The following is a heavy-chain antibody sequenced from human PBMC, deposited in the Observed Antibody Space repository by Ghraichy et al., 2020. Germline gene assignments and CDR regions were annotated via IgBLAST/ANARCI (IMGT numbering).Heavy chain of an antibody. V-gene: IGHV1-2*02. J-gene: IGHJ5*02. Sequence: ASVKVSCKASGYTFTGYYMHWVRQAPGQGLEWMGWINPNSGGTNYAQKFQGRVTMTRDTSISTAYMELSRLRSDDTAGYYCARGFVVPYPPEGADPWGQGTLVTVSS. CDR1: GYTFTGYY. D-gene: IGHD2-21*01. CDR2: INPNSGGT. CDR3: ARGFVVPYPPEGADP.